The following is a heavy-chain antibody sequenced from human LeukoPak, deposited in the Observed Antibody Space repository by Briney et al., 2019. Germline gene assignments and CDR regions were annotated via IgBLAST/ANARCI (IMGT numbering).Heavy chain of an antibody. CDR3: ARGDGYTNGEFDY. J-gene: IGHJ4*02. CDR2: IYYSGST. D-gene: IGHD5-24*01. CDR1: GGSISSYY. Sequence: SETLSLTCTVSGGSISSYYWSWIRQPPGKGLEWIGYIYYSGSTNYNPSLKSRVTISVDTSKNQFPLKLSSVTAADTAVYYCARGDGYTNGEFDYWGQGTLVTVSS. V-gene: IGHV4-59*01.